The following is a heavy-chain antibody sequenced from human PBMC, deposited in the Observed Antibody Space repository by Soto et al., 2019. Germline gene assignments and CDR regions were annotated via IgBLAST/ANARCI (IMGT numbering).Heavy chain of an antibody. V-gene: IGHV1-69*13. CDR2: IIPIFGTA. CDR3: ARSTYHFWSGHIGISSYYYYGMDV. J-gene: IGHJ6*02. Sequence: ASGKVSCKASGGTFSSYAISWVRQAPGQGLEWMGGIIPIFGTANYAQKFQGRVTITADESTSTAYMELSSLRSEDTAVYYCARSTYHFWSGHIGISSYYYYGMDVWGQGTTVTVS. CDR1: GGTFSSYA. D-gene: IGHD3-3*02.